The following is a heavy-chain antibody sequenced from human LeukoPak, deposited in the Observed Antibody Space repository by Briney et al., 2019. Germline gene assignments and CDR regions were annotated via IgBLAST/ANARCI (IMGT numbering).Heavy chain of an antibody. CDR1: GGSISSYY. J-gene: IGHJ5*02. CDR2: INHSGST. Sequence: TSETLSLTCTVSGGSISSYYWSWIRQPPGKGLEWIGEINHSGSTNYNPSLKSRVTISVDTSKNQFSLKLSSVTAADTAVYYCARGFGHPYPRTYAGLYNWFDPWGQGTLVTVSS. V-gene: IGHV4-34*01. D-gene: IGHD3/OR15-3a*01. CDR3: ARGFGHPYPRTYAGLYNWFDP.